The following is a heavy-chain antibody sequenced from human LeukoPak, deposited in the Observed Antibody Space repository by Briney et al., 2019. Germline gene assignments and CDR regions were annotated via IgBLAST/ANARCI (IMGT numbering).Heavy chain of an antibody. J-gene: IGHJ4*02. D-gene: IGHD6-13*01. CDR2: IYSGDNT. CDR1: GFTVSSSY. Sequence: GGSLRLSCAASGFTVSSSYMSWVRQAPGKGLEWVSLIYSGDNTYYADSVKGRFTISRDNSKNTLYLQMNSLRADDTAIYYCASAPQAGSSWYGGFDYWGQGTLVTVSS. V-gene: IGHV3-53*01. CDR3: ASAPQAGSSWYGGFDY.